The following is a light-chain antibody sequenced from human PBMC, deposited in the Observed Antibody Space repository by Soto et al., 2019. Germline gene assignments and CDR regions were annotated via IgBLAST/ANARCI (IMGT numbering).Light chain of an antibody. CDR2: GAS. J-gene: IGKJ5*01. CDR1: QSVGSD. Sequence: EIVMTQSPATLSVSPGERATLSCRASQSVGSDLAWYQQKPGQAPRLLIYGASSRATGIPDRFSGSGSGTDFTLTISRLEPEDFAVYYCQHYGRSLPITFGQGTRLEIK. V-gene: IGKV3-20*01. CDR3: QHYGRSLPIT.